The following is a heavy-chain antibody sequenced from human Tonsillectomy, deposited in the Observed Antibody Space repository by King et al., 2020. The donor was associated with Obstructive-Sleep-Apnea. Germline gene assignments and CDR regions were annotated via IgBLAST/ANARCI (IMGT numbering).Heavy chain of an antibody. Sequence: VQLVESGGGLVQPGGSLRLSCAASGFTFSTYNMNWVRQAPGKGLDWVSYISSSSTTINYADSVKGRFTISRDNAKNSLYLQMNSLRAGDTAVYYCARDDSSGYFFDSWGQGTLVTVSS. CDR3: ARDDSSGYFFDS. D-gene: IGHD6-19*01. J-gene: IGHJ4*02. CDR1: GFTFSTYN. CDR2: ISSSSTTI. V-gene: IGHV3-48*04.